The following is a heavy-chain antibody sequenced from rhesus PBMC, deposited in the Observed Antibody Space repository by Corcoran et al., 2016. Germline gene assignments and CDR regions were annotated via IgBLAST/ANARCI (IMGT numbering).Heavy chain of an antibody. D-gene: IGHD4-29*01. V-gene: IGHV4-165*02. Sequence: QVQLQESGPGLVKPSETLSLTCAVSGDSISGHYCNWIRQHPGKGLEWIGAIGGSRVSTLYNPSLKSRVILSTDTAKNQFSLKLTSVTAADTAVYHCARWTTVPKYFELWGQGALVTVSS. CDR3: ARWTTVPKYFEL. CDR1: GDSISGHY. CDR2: IGGSRVST. J-gene: IGHJ1*01.